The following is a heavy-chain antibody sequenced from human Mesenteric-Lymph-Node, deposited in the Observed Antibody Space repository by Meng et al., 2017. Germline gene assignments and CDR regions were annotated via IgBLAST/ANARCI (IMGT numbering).Heavy chain of an antibody. CDR3: ARDKDSSSFVDY. CDR2: ISYDGSNK. V-gene: IGHV3-30*04. CDR1: GFTFSSYA. D-gene: IGHD6-13*01. J-gene: IGHJ4*02. Sequence: GESLKISCAASGFTFSSYAMLWVRQAPGKGLEWVAVISYDGSNKYYADSVKGRFTISRDNSKNTLYLQMNSLRAEDTAVYYCARDKDSSSFVDYWGQGTLVTVSS.